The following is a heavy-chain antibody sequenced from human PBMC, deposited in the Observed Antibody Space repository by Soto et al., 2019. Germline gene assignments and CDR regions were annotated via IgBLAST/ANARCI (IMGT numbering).Heavy chain of an antibody. D-gene: IGHD4-17*01. Sequence: GGSLRLSCSASGFTFSMFSMRWVRQAPGKGLEYVSGISSNGDSTYYADSVKGRFTISRDNSKNTLYLQMSSLRAVDTAVYYCVHPRSTVQIPPTWGQGTLVTVSS. CDR1: GFTFSMFS. J-gene: IGHJ5*02. V-gene: IGHV3-64D*06. CDR3: VHPRSTVQIPPT. CDR2: ISSNGDST.